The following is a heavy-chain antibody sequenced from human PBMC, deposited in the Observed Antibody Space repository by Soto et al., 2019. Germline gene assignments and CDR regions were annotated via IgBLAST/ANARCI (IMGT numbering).Heavy chain of an antibody. CDR1: GGSISSYY. CDR2: FYYSGST. J-gene: IGHJ4*02. CDR3: ARGGWSQIDY. Sequence: QVQLQESGPGLVKPSETLSLTCTVSGGSISSYYWSWIRQPPGKGLEWIGYFYYSGSTNYNPSLKSRVTISVDTSKNQFSLKLSSVTAAETDVYYCARGGWSQIDYWGQGTLVTVSS. D-gene: IGHD3-3*01. V-gene: IGHV4-59*08.